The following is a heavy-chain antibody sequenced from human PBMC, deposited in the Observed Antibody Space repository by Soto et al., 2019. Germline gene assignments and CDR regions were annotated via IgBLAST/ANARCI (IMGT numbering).Heavy chain of an antibody. Sequence: GGSLRLSCAASGFTFSSYGLHWVRQAPGTGLEWVAVISYDGSNKYYADSVKGRFTISRDNSKNTLYLQMNSLRAEDTAVYYCAKTKDPVIAAAGIDYWGQGTLVTVSS. CDR3: AKTKDPVIAAAGIDY. V-gene: IGHV3-30*18. CDR1: GFTFSSYG. J-gene: IGHJ4*02. CDR2: ISYDGSNK. D-gene: IGHD6-13*01.